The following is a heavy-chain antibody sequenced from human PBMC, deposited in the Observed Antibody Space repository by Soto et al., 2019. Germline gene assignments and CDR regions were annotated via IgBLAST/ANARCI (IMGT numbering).Heavy chain of an antibody. CDR1: GFTFSRYA. V-gene: IGHV3-30-3*01. CDR3: ARNDYGDY. J-gene: IGHJ4*02. Sequence: QVQLVESGGGVGQPGRSLRLSCAASGFTFSRYAMHWVRQAPGKGLEWVSVISDDGSNKYYADSVKGRFTISRDNSKNTLYLQMNSMRAEDTAVYYCARNDYGDYLGQGTLVTVSS. CDR2: ISDDGSNK.